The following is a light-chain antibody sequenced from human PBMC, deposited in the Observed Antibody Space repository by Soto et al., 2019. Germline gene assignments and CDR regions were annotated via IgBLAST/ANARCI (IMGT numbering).Light chain of an antibody. V-gene: IGKV1-5*03. CDR3: QQYDRASWT. J-gene: IGKJ1*01. Sequence: DIQMTQSPSTLSASVGDRVIITCRASQSISSWLAWYQQKPGKAPNLLIYRASTLKSGIPSRFSGSGSGTEFTRTISSLQPDDVATYCCQQYDRASWTFGPGTKVEIK. CDR2: RAS. CDR1: QSISSW.